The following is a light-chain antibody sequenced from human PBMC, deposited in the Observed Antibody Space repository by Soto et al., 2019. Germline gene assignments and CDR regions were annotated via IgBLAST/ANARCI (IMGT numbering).Light chain of an antibody. Sequence: TQPASLSGSPGKSIIISCTGTISDIGNYKVVSWFQQHPGRAPKLIIYEGSALPSGVSNRFSGSKSGNTASLTISGLLTEDEADYYSYSYAGRGTSAFGTRTKVDVL. CDR3: YSYAGRGTSA. CDR2: EGS. V-gene: IGLV2-23*01. J-gene: IGLJ1*01. CDR1: ISDIGNYKV.